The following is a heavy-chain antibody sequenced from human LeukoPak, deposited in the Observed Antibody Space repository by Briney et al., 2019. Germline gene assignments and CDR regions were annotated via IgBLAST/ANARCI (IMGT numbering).Heavy chain of an antibody. D-gene: IGHD3-3*01. J-gene: IGHJ4*02. V-gene: IGHV3-30*04. Sequence: GRFLRLSCAASGFTFSSYAMHWVRQAPGKGLEWVAVISYDGSNKYYADSVKGRFTISRDNSKNTLYLQMNSLRAEDTAVYYCARDGRLGGVAIKGFDYWGQGTLVTVSS. CDR3: ARDGRLGGVAIKGFDY. CDR2: ISYDGSNK. CDR1: GFTFSSYA.